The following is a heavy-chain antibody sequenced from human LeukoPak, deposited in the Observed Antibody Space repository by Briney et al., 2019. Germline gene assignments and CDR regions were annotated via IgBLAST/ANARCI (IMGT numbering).Heavy chain of an antibody. CDR1: GGSFSGYY. J-gene: IGHJ4*02. CDR3: ARTRGMSY. CDR2: INHSGST. D-gene: IGHD3-16*01. Sequence: KPSETLSLNXAVHGGSFSGYYWSWIRQPPGKGLEWIGEINHSGSTNYNPSLKSRVTVSVDTSKNQFSLKLSSVTAADTAVYYCARTRGMSYWGQGTLVTVSS. V-gene: IGHV4-34*01.